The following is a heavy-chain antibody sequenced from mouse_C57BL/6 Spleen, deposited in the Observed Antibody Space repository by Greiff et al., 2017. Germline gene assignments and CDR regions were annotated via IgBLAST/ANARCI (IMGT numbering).Heavy chain of an antibody. CDR2: ISYDGSN. V-gene: IGHV3-6*01. Sequence: EVQLVESGPGLVKPSQSLSLTCSVTGYSITSGYYWNWIRQFPGNKLEWMGYISYDGSNNYNPSLKNRISITRDTSKNQFFLKLNSVTTEDTATYYCARRDGNYLMDYWGQGTSVTVSS. CDR3: ARRDGNYLMDY. CDR1: GYSITSGYY. D-gene: IGHD2-1*01. J-gene: IGHJ4*01.